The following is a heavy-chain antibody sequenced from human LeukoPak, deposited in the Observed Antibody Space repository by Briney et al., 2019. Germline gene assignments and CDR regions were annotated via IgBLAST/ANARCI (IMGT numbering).Heavy chain of an antibody. CDR2: INHSGST. CDR1: GGSISSSTYY. CDR3: ARDRYYYGSGSYYDY. Sequence: TSETLSLTCSVSGGSISSSTYYWSWIRQPPGKGLEWIGEINHSGSTNYNPSLKSRVTISVDTSKNQFSLKLSSVTAADTAVYYCARDRYYYGSGSYYDYWGQGTLVTVSS. V-gene: IGHV4-39*07. J-gene: IGHJ4*02. D-gene: IGHD3-10*01.